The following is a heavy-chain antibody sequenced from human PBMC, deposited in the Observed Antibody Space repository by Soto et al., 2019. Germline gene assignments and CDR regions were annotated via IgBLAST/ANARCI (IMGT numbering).Heavy chain of an antibody. V-gene: IGHV3-33*01. CDR3: AREIQLPETKSQIMRIAAAGMGAFDI. J-gene: IGHJ3*02. D-gene: IGHD6-13*01. CDR1: GFTFSSYG. Sequence: QVQLVESGGGVVQPGRSLRLSCAASGFTFSSYGMHWVRQSPGKGLEWVAVIWYDGSNKYYADSVKGRFTISRDNSKNTLYLQMNSLRAEDTAVYYCAREIQLPETKSQIMRIAAAGMGAFDIWGQGTMVTVSS. CDR2: IWYDGSNK.